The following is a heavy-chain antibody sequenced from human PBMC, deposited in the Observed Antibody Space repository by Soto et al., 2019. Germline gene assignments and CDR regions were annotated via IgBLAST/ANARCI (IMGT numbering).Heavy chain of an antibody. CDR1: GFTFSSYA. Sequence: EVQLLESGGGLVQPGGSLRLSCAASGFTFSSYAMSWVRQAPGKGLEWVSAISGSGGSTYYADSVKGRFTISRDNSKNTLYLQMNSLRAEDTAVYYCAKQMMVRGVLTYYFDYWGQGTLVTVSS. D-gene: IGHD3-10*01. V-gene: IGHV3-23*01. J-gene: IGHJ4*02. CDR3: AKQMMVRGVLTYYFDY. CDR2: ISGSGGST.